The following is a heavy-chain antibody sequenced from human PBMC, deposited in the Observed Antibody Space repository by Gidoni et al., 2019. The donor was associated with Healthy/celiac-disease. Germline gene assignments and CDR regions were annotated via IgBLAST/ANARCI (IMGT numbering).Heavy chain of an antibody. CDR3: ARAFLWELTDAFDI. CDR2: IKQDGSEK. J-gene: IGHJ3*02. D-gene: IGHD1-26*01. Sequence: EVQLVESGGGLVQPGGSLRLSCAASGFTFSSYWMSWVRQAPGKGLEWVANIKQDGSEKYYVDSVKGRFTISRDNAKNSLYLQMNSLRAEDTAVYYCARAFLWELTDAFDIWGQGTMVTVSS. CDR1: GFTFSSYW. V-gene: IGHV3-7*03.